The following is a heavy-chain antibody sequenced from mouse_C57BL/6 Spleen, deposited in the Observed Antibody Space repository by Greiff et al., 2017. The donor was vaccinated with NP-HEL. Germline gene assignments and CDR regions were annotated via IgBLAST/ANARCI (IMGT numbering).Heavy chain of an antibody. J-gene: IGHJ4*01. CDR1: GYTFTSYW. D-gene: IGHD2-1*01. V-gene: IGHV1-53*01. CDR2: INPSNGGT. CDR3: ARGVYGNYDYYAMDY. Sequence: VQLQQPGTELVKPGASVKLSCKASGYTFTSYWMHWVKQRPGQGLEWIGNINPSNGGTNYNEKFKSKATLTVDKSSSTAYMQLSSLTSEDSAVYYCARGVYGNYDYYAMDYWGQGTSVTVSS.